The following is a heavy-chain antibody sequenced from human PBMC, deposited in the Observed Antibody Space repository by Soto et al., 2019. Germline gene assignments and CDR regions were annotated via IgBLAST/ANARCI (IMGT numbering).Heavy chain of an antibody. CDR3: ARYSVGWYEY. CDR1: GFRFSDYT. Sequence: PGGSLRLSCEASGFRFSDYTMSWVRQAPGKGLRWVASISSGGTFIYVAESLKGRLTVSRDNAENSVFLELTSLRAEDTAVYFCARYSVGWYEYWGQGTLVTVSS. J-gene: IGHJ5*01. CDR2: ISSGGTFI. D-gene: IGHD1-26*01. V-gene: IGHV3-21*06.